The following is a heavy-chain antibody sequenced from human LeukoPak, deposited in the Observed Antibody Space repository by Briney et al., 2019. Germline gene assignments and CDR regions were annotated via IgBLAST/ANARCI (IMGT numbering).Heavy chain of an antibody. CDR3: ARERCDY. J-gene: IGHJ4*02. D-gene: IGHD5-24*01. CDR1: GFTFSGYS. CDR2: ISSSSSTI. V-gene: IGHV3-48*04. Sequence: PGGSLRLSCAASGFTFSGYSMNWVRQAPGKGLEWVSYISSSSSTIYYADSVKGRFTISRDNAKNSPYLQMNSLRADDTVVYYCARERCDYWGQGTLVSVSS.